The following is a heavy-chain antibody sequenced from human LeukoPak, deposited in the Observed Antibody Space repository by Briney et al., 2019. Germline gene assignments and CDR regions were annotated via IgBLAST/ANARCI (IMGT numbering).Heavy chain of an antibody. CDR3: ARDEDGSGSNHWFYP. CDR1: APSVGSYR. D-gene: IGHD3-10*01. Sequence: GRCLTLAWAPAAPSVGSYRVNCVRHPAGDGRGWVSSIIRSSHYIYYENSVKGRFTNSRDNAKNSLYLQMNSLRAEDTAMYYCARDEDGSGSNHWFYPWGQGTLFTVSS. CDR2: IIRSSHYI. J-gene: IGHJ5*02. V-gene: IGHV3-21*01.